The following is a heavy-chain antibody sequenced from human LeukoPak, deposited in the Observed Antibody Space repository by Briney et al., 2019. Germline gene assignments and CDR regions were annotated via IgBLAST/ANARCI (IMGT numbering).Heavy chain of an antibody. CDR1: GFTFSSYS. CDR3: ARGELSGFDY. V-gene: IGHV3-48*04. J-gene: IGHJ4*02. CDR2: ISSSSSTI. D-gene: IGHD2-15*01. Sequence: GGSLRLSCAASGFTFSSYSMNWVRQAPGKGLEWVSYISSSSSTIYYEDSVKGRFTISRDNAKNSLYLQMNSLRAEDTAVYYCARGELSGFDYWGQGTLVSVSS.